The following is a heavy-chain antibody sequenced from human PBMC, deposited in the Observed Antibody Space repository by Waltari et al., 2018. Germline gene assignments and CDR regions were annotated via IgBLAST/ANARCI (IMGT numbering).Heavy chain of an antibody. CDR1: GGTFSSYA. Sequence: QVQLVQSGAEVKKPGSSVKVSCKASGGTFSSYAISWVRQAPGQGLEWMGGIILIFGTANYAQKFQGRVTITTDESTSTAYMELSSLRSEDTAVYYCARSGGYSGYDPATPHFDYWGQGTLVTVSS. V-gene: IGHV1-69*05. CDR3: ARSGGYSGYDPATPHFDY. J-gene: IGHJ4*02. D-gene: IGHD5-12*01. CDR2: IILIFGTA.